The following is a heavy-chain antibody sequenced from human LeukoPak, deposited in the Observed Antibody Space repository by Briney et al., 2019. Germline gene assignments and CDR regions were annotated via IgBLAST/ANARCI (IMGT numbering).Heavy chain of an antibody. CDR3: ARERIIADSYGMDV. CDR1: GFSFSTSW. Sequence: GGSLRLSCAASGFSFSTSWMTWVRQAPGKGLEWVANIKQDGSEKHYVDSVKGRFTVSRDNAKNSLYLQMNSLRTEDTAVYYCARERIIADSYGMDVWGQGTTVTVSS. D-gene: IGHD2-15*01. CDR2: IKQDGSEK. V-gene: IGHV3-7*01. J-gene: IGHJ6*02.